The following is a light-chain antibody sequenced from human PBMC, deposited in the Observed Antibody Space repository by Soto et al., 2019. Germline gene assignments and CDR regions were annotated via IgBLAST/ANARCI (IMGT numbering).Light chain of an antibody. CDR2: DVS. CDR3: SSYTSSSTVV. V-gene: IGLV2-14*01. Sequence: QSALTQPACVSGSPGLSITISCTGTSSDVGGYNYVSWYQQHPGKAPKLMIYDVSNRPSGVSNRFSGSKSGNTASLTISGLQAEDEADYYCSSYTSSSTVVFGGGTKLTVL. J-gene: IGLJ2*01. CDR1: SSDVGGYNY.